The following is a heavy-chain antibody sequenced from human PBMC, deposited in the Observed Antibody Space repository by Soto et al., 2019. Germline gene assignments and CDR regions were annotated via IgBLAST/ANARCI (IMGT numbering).Heavy chain of an antibody. CDR2: ISSTTNYI. CDR3: AREDEDLTSNFAY. J-gene: IGHJ4*02. V-gene: IGHV3-21*06. Sequence: GGSLRLSCAASGFTFTRYSMNWVRQAPGKGLEWVSSISSTTNYIYYGDSMKGRFTISRDNAKNSLYLEMNSLRAEDTAVYYCAREDEDLTSNFAYSGQGALATV. CDR1: GFTFTRYS.